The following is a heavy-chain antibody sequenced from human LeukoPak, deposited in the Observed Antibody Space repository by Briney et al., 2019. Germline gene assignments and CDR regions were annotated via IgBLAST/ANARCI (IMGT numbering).Heavy chain of an antibody. D-gene: IGHD3-16*01. CDR1: VFTVSSNY. J-gene: IGHJ4*02. CDR2: ISSSSSYI. V-gene: IGHV3-21*01. Sequence: GGSLRLSCAASVFTVSSNYMSWVRQAPGKGLEWVSSISSSSSYIYYADSVKGRFTISRGNAKNSLYLQMNSLRAEDTAVYYCARDWGTFDYWGQGTLVTVSS. CDR3: ARDWGTFDY.